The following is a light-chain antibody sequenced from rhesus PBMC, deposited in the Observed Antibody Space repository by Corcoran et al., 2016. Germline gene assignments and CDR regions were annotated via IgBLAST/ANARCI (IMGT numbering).Light chain of an antibody. V-gene: IGKV1-46*01. CDR1: QSFSSS. J-gene: IGKJ3*01. CDR3: QQYYSYPCT. Sequence: DIQMTQSPSSLSASVGDTVTITCRASQSFSSSLAWYQQKPGKAPKLLIYGASGLQSGVPPWFSGSKSGTEVTHTINNLQPEDITSYYCQQYYSYPCTFGPGTKLDIK. CDR2: GAS.